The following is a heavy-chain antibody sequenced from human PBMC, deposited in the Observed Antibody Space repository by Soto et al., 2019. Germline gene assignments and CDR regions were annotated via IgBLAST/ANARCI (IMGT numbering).Heavy chain of an antibody. V-gene: IGHV3-66*01. CDR3: ARGHGV. CDR1: GFIISNNY. J-gene: IGHJ3*01. Sequence: GGSLRLSCAASGFIISNNYMSWVRQAPGKGLEWVSVIYTAGTTSYADSVKGRFTISRDISKNTLYLQMNSLRAEVTAVYYCARGHGVWGQGTMVTVSS. CDR2: IYTAGTT.